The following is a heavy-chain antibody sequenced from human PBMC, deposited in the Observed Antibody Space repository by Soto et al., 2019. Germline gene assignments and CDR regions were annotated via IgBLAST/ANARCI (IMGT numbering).Heavy chain of an antibody. V-gene: IGHV3-74*01. J-gene: IGHJ4*02. D-gene: IGHD6-13*01. CDR2: ISSDGTTT. CDR3: ATEEPVSSWSPLDY. Sequence: EVQLVESGGGLVQPGGSLRLSCAASGFTFSRLWMHWVRQAPGKGLVWVSRISSDGTTTHYADSVRGRFTMSRDNAKNPLYLQLSSLRAEDTGVYFCATEEPVSSWSPLDYWGQGALVTVSS. CDR1: GFTFSRLW.